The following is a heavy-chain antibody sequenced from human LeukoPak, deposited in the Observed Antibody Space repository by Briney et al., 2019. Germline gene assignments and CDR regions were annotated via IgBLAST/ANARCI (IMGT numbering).Heavy chain of an antibody. Sequence: GGSLRLSCAASGFTFSSYEMNWVRQAPGKGLEWVSYISSSGSTIYYADSVKGRFTISRDNAKNSLYLQMNSLRAEDAAVYYCARDDGDGVTGDIWGQGTMVTVSS. V-gene: IGHV3-48*03. CDR3: ARDDGDGVTGDI. CDR1: GFTFSSYE. D-gene: IGHD5-24*01. CDR2: ISSSGSTI. J-gene: IGHJ3*02.